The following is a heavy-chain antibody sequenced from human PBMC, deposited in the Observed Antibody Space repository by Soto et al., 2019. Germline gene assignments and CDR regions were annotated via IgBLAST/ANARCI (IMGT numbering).Heavy chain of an antibody. V-gene: IGHV3-23*01. CDR2: ISGGGDNT. Sequence: EVQLLESGGDLVQPGGSLRLSCAASGFTFSSHAMSWVRQAPGKGLEWVSAISGGGDNTYYADSVKGRFTISRDNSQNTLYLQMHSLRAEDTAVYYCAKGGIAAAVFDYWGQGTLVTVSS. J-gene: IGHJ4*02. CDR1: GFTFSSHA. CDR3: AKGGIAAAVFDY. D-gene: IGHD6-13*01.